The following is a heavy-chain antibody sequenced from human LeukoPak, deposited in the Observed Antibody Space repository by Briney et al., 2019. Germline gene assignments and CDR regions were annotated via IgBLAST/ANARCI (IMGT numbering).Heavy chain of an antibody. J-gene: IGHJ6*03. CDR3: AKDSLRGVANLLNYYYYYYMDV. V-gene: IGHV3-30*18. CDR1: GFTFSSYG. CDR2: ISYDGSNK. D-gene: IGHD3-10*01. Sequence: GGSLRLSCAASGFTFSSYGMHWVRQAPGKGLEWVAVISYDGSNKYYADSVKGRFTISRDNSKNTLYLQMNSLRAEDTAVYYCAKDSLRGVANLLNYYYYYYMDVWGKGTTVTVSS.